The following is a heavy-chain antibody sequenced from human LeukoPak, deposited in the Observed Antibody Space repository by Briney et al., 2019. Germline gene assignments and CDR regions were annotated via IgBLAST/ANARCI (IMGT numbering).Heavy chain of an antibody. J-gene: IGHJ3*02. CDR2: IYYSGST. Sequence: PSETLSLTCTVSGGSISSYYWSWIRQPPGKGLEWIGYIYYSGSTNYNPSLKSRVTISVDTSKNQFSLKLSSVTAADTAVYYCARERNLGAFDIWGQGTMVTVSP. V-gene: IGHV4-59*12. CDR3: ARERNLGAFDI. CDR1: GGSISSYY.